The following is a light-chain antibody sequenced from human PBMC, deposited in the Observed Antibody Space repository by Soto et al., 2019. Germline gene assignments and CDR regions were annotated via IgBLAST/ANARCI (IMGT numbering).Light chain of an antibody. V-gene: IGLV2-8*01. CDR2: EVT. J-gene: IGLJ3*02. CDR1: SSDVGAYNY. CDR3: SSFASSNTWV. Sequence: QSALTQPPSASGSPGQSVTISCTGTSSDVGAYNYVSWYQQHAGKAPKLVIYEVTKRPSGVPDRFSGSKSANTASLTVSGLQAEAEADYYCSSFASSNTWVFGGWTKLTVL.